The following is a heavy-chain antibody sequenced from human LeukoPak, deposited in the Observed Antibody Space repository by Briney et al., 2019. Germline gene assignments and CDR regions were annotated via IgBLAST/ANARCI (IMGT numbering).Heavy chain of an antibody. CDR1: GFTLSSYW. J-gene: IGHJ5*02. Sequence: GGSLRLSCAASGFTLSSYWMHWARQTPGKGLVWVSRMSSDESTTNYADSVRGRFTISRDNAKNALYPQMNNLRAEDTAIYFCARGRGPYGWFDPWGQGTLVTVSS. D-gene: IGHD3-10*01. V-gene: IGHV3-74*01. CDR3: ARGRGPYGWFDP. CDR2: MSSDESTT.